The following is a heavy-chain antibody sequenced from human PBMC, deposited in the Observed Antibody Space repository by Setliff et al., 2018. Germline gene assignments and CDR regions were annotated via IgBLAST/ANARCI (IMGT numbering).Heavy chain of an antibody. CDR1: GYTFTSYY. V-gene: IGHV1-46*01. CDR2: INPSGGST. CDR3: ARDPNYYDSSGQLLGDAFNI. J-gene: IGHJ3*02. Sequence: ASVKVSCKASGYTFTSYYTHWVRQAPGQGLEWMGIINPSGGSTSYAQKFQGRVTMTRDTSTSTVYMELSSLRSEDTAVYYCARDPNYYDSSGQLLGDAFNIWGQGTMVT. D-gene: IGHD3-22*01.